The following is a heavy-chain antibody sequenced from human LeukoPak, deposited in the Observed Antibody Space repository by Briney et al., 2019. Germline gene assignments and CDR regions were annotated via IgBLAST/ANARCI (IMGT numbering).Heavy chain of an antibody. V-gene: IGHV3-30*18. D-gene: IGHD6-19*01. CDR1: GFTFSSYS. J-gene: IGHJ4*02. Sequence: GGSLRLSCAASGFTFSSYSMNWVRQAPGKGLEWMAVISYHGINEYYADSVKGRFTISRDNSKSTLHLQMNSLRAEDTAVYYCAKVRWDNSGWYYLDTWGQGTLLTVSS. CDR2: ISYHGINE. CDR3: AKVRWDNSGWYYLDT.